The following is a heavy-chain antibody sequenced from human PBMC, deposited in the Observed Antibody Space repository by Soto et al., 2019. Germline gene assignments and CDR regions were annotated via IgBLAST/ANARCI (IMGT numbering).Heavy chain of an antibody. Sequence: EVQLVESGGGLVQPGGSLRLSCAASGFTFSTCWMMWVRQAPGKGLEWVANINQDGSERYYVDSVKGRFTISRDNAKNSLYLQMNSLRAEDTPVYYCVKDNRGSYWGQGTLVTVSS. CDR1: GFTFSTCW. J-gene: IGHJ4*02. CDR2: INQDGSER. CDR3: VKDNRGSY. D-gene: IGHD3-10*01. V-gene: IGHV3-7*01.